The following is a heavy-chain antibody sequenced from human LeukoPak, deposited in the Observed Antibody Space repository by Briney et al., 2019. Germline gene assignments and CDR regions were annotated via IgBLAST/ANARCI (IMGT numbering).Heavy chain of an antibody. CDR2: IYTSGST. CDR3: ASGHTSGWYYFDY. CDR1: GGTISSGSYY. D-gene: IGHD6-19*01. Sequence: SQTLSLTCTVSGGTISSGSYYWSWIRQPAGKGLEWIGRIYTSGSTNYSPSLKSRVTISADTSKNQFSLKLSSVTASDTAAYYWASGHTSGWYYFDYWGQGTLVTVSS. V-gene: IGHV4-61*02. J-gene: IGHJ4*02.